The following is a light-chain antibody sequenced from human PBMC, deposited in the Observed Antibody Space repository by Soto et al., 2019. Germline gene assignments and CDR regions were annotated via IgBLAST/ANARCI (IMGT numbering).Light chain of an antibody. CDR3: QQYNNWRRS. Sequence: EIVMTQSPATLSVPPGERATLSCRASQSGSSNLAWYQQKPGQAPRLLIYGASTRATGIPARFSGSGSGTEFTLTISSLQSEDLAVYYCQQYNNWRRSFGQGTKVEIK. V-gene: IGKV3-15*01. CDR1: QSGSSN. J-gene: IGKJ2*03. CDR2: GAS.